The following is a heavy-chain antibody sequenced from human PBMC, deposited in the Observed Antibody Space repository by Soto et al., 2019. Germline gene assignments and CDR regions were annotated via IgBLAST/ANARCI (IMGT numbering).Heavy chain of an antibody. CDR2: IYHSGST. J-gene: IGHJ4*02. CDR3: ARAIDSLFDY. D-gene: IGHD2-15*01. CDR1: GGSISSGGYS. V-gene: IGHV4-30-2*01. Sequence: QLQLQESGSGLVKPSQTLSLTCAVSGGSISSGGYSWSWIRPPPGKGLEWIGSIYHSGSTYYNPSLKSRVTISVDRSKNQVSRKLSSVTAADTAVYYCARAIDSLFDYWGQGTLVTVSS.